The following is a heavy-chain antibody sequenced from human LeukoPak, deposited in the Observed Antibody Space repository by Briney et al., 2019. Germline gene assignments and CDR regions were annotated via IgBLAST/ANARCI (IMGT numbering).Heavy chain of an antibody. CDR1: GGSISRYY. Sequence: ETLSLTCTVSGGSISRYYWSWVRQAPGKGLEWVANIKQDGSEKYYVDSVKGRFTISRDNAKNSLYLQMSSLRVEDTAVYYCTRDPRHLDSWGQGTLVTVSS. CDR2: IKQDGSEK. CDR3: TRDPRHLDS. D-gene: IGHD6-6*01. V-gene: IGHV3-7*01. J-gene: IGHJ4*02.